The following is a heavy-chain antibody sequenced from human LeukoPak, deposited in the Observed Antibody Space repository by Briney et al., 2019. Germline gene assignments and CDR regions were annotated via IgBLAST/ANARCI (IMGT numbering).Heavy chain of an antibody. D-gene: IGHD3-22*01. V-gene: IGHV4-59*12. CDR2: IYYRGST. Sequence: PSETLCLSCTASGGSISSYDWSWIRQAPGKGLEWVGYIYYRGSTHYNPSPKSRVTISVDTSKNQFSLKVNSVTAADTAVYYCARDPEGGGYYLHFDYWGQGTLVTVSS. J-gene: IGHJ4*02. CDR3: ARDPEGGGYYLHFDY. CDR1: GGSISSYD.